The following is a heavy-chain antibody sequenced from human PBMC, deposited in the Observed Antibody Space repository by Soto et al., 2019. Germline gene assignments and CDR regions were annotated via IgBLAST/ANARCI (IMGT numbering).Heavy chain of an antibody. CDR2: IYYDGST. CDR3: FGGTNCKATSTCYRYLDF. D-gene: IGHD1-26*01. V-gene: IGHV4-30-4*08. Sequence: PSETLSLTCTVSGGSISSGGYYWSWVRQPPGKGLEWIGYIYYDGSTYYNPSLKTPVDMSIDSSQNQFSLRLDSVTGADTAVYYCFGGTNCKATSTCYRYLDFWGRGTLVTVSS. CDR1: GGSISSGGYY. J-gene: IGHJ4*01.